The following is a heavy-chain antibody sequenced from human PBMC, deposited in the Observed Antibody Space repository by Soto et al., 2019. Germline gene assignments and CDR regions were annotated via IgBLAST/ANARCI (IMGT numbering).Heavy chain of an antibody. D-gene: IGHD6-19*01. CDR3: ARAVAVPADFDY. Sequence: QVQLVQSGAEEKKPGASVKVSCKASGYTFTGYAMHWVRQAPGQRLEWMGWINAGNGNTKYSQKFQGRVTITRDTPASTAYMELSSLRSEDTAVYYSARAVAVPADFDYWGQGTLVTVSS. CDR1: GYTFTGYA. J-gene: IGHJ4*02. CDR2: INAGNGNT. V-gene: IGHV1-3*05.